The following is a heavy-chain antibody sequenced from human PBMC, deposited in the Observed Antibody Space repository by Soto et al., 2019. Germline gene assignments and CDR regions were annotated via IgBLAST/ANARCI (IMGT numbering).Heavy chain of an antibody. Sequence: SETLSLTCTVSGGSISSSSYYWGWIRQPPGKGLEWIGSIYYSGSTYYNPSLKSRVTISVDTSKNQFSLKLSSVTAADTAVYYCARIWIGAYCSGDCFSWGQGTLVTVSS. CDR3: ARIWIGAYCSGDCFS. J-gene: IGHJ4*02. CDR1: GGSISSSSYY. V-gene: IGHV4-39*01. D-gene: IGHD2-21*02. CDR2: IYYSGST.